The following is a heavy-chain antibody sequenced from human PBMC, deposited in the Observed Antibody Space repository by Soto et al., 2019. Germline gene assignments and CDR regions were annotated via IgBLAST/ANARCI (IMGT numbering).Heavy chain of an antibody. Sequence: PSETLSLTCTVSGGSISSYYWSWIRQPPGKGLEWIGYIYYSGSTNYNPSLKSRVTISVDTSKNQFSLKLSSVTAADTAVYYCAREVRGSSSWYFDYWGQGTLVTVSS. J-gene: IGHJ4*02. V-gene: IGHV4-59*12. D-gene: IGHD6-13*01. CDR2: IYYSGST. CDR3: AREVRGSSSWYFDY. CDR1: GGSISSYY.